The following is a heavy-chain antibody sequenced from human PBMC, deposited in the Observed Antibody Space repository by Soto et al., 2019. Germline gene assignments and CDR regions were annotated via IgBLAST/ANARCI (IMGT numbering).Heavy chain of an antibody. V-gene: IGHV1-3*01. CDR2: INAGNGNT. D-gene: IGHD3-10*01. Sequence: QVQLVQSGAEVKKPGASVKVSCKASGYTFTSYAMHWVRQAPGQRLEWMGWINAGNGNTKYSQKFQGRVTITRDTXXSTAYMELSSLRSEDTAVYYCAREEITMVRGGIDYWGQGTLVTVSS. CDR3: AREEITMVRGGIDY. CDR1: GYTFTSYA. J-gene: IGHJ4*02.